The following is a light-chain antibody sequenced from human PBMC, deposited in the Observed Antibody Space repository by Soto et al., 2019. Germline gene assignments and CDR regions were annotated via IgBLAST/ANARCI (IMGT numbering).Light chain of an antibody. CDR2: EVS. CDR1: SSDVGGYNY. CDR3: SSYTSSSALYV. J-gene: IGLJ1*01. Sequence: QPASVSGSPGQSITISCTGTSSDVGGYNYVSWYQQHPGKAPKLMIFEVSNRPSGVSNRFSASKSGNTASLTISGLQAEDEADYYCSSYTSSSALYVFGTGTKLTVL. V-gene: IGLV2-14*01.